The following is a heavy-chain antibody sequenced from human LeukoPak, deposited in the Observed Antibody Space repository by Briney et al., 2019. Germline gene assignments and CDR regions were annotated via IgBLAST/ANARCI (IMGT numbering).Heavy chain of an antibody. CDR3: TPLWFGESYQHFNAFDI. Sequence: GASVKVSCKASGYTFTGYYMHWVRQAPGQGLEWMGWINPNSGGTNYAQKFQGRVTMTRDTSISTACMELSRLRSDDTAVYYCTPLWFGESYQHFNAFDIWGQGTMVTVSS. D-gene: IGHD3-10*01. CDR1: GYTFTGYY. V-gene: IGHV1-2*02. CDR2: INPNSGGT. J-gene: IGHJ3*02.